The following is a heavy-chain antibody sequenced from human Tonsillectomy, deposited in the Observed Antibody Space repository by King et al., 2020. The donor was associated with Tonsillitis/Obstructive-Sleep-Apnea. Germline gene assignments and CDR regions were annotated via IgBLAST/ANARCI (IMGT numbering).Heavy chain of an antibody. CDR1: GYNFTSYW. J-gene: IGHJ4*02. V-gene: IGHV5-51*01. CDR3: ARRGYGDYPVFDS. D-gene: IGHD4-17*01. Sequence: QLVQSGAEVKKPGESLKISCKGSGYNFTSYWIGWVRQMPGKGLEWIGLIYPGDSDTTYSPSFQGQVAISGDKSISTAYLKWSSLKASDTAMYYCARRGYGDYPVFDSWGQGTLVTVSS. CDR2: IYPGDSDT.